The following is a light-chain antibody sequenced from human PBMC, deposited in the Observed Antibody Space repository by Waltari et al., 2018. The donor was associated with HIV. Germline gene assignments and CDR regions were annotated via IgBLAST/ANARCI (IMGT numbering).Light chain of an antibody. CDR3: SSYTSSSTYV. CDR1: SSDVGGYNY. CDR2: EVS. Sequence: QSALTQPASVSGSPGQSITISCTGTSSDVGGYNYVYWYHQHPGNAPKLMIYEVSNRPSGVSNRFSGSKSGNTASLTISGLQAEDEADYYCSSYTSSSTYVFGTGTKVTVL. V-gene: IGLV2-14*01. J-gene: IGLJ1*01.